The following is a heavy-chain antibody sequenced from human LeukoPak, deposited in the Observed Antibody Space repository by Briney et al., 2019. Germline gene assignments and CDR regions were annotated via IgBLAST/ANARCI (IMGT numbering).Heavy chain of an antibody. CDR1: GGSFSGYY. CDR3: ARYWGSFDAFDI. D-gene: IGHD2-8*02. J-gene: IGHJ3*02. CDR2: INHSEST. Sequence: SETLSLTCAVYGGSFSGYYWSWIRQPPGKGLGWIGEINHSESTNYNPSLKSRVTISVDTSKNQFSLKLSSVTAADTAVYYCARYWGSFDAFDIWGQGTMVTVSS. V-gene: IGHV4-34*01.